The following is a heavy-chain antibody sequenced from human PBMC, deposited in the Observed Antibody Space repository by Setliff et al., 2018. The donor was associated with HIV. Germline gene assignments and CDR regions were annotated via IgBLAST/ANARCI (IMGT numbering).Heavy chain of an antibody. J-gene: IGHJ6*02. V-gene: IGHV3-48*03. CDR3: ARGYYYGMDV. Sequence: GESPKISCAASGFTFSSYEMNWVRQAAGKGLEWVSYISTSGNTIYYADSVKGRFTISRDNAKNSLYLQMNSLRAEDTAFYYCARGYYYGMDVWGQGTTVTVSS. CDR1: GFTFSSYE. CDR2: ISTSGNTI.